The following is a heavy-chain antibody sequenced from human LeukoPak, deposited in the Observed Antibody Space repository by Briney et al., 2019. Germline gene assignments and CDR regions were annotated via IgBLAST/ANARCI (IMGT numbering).Heavy chain of an antibody. D-gene: IGHD4-17*01. J-gene: IGHJ3*02. CDR3: ARGDYGDYDVGILGGAFDI. Sequence: PSETLSLTCTVSGGSISSYYWSWIRQPPGKGLEWVGYIYYSGSTNYNPSLKSRVTISVDTSKNQFSLKLSSVTAADTAVYYCARGDYGDYDVGILGGAFDIWGQGTMVTVSS. CDR2: IYYSGST. CDR1: GGSISSYY. V-gene: IGHV4-59*12.